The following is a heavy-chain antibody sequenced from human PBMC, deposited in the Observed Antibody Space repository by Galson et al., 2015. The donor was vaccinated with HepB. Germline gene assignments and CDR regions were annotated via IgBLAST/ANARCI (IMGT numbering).Heavy chain of an antibody. CDR2: IYPGDSET. V-gene: IGHV5-51*01. CDR3: ARNPRRAGYYNY. J-gene: IGHJ4*02. Sequence: QSGAEVKKPGESLKISCKGSGYSFTSYWIAWVRQMPGKGLEWVGIIYPGDSETRYSPAFQGQVTISADKSISTAYLQWSSLKASDTAMYYCARNPRRAGYYNYWGQGTLVTVSS. CDR1: GYSFTSYW. D-gene: IGHD3-9*01.